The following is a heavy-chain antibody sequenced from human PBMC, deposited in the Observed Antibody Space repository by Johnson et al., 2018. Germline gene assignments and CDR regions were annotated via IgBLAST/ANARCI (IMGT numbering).Heavy chain of an antibody. CDR3: ARACATVSTWWEGYYYGMDV. CDR1: GGTFSSYA. Sequence: QVQLVESGAEVKKPGSSVKVSCKASGGTFSSYAISWVRQAPGQGLEWMGGIIPIFGTAHYAQKFQGRVTITAEESTRTAYMGLSSLGSEDTAVYYCARACATVSTWWEGYYYGMDVWGQGTTVTVSS. D-gene: IGHD4-11*01. CDR2: IIPIFGTA. V-gene: IGHV1-69*01. J-gene: IGHJ6*02.